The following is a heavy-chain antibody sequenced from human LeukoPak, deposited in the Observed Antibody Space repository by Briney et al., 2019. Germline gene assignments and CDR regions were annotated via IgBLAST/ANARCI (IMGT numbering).Heavy chain of an antibody. D-gene: IGHD6-6*01. CDR2: ISWDGGST. CDR1: GFTFDDYA. J-gene: IGHJ6*03. Sequence: GGSLRPSCAASGFTFDDYAMHWVRQAPGKGLEWVSLISWDGGSTYYADSVKGRFTIPRDNSKNSLYLQMNSLRAEDTALYYCAKSSYYYYMDVWGKGTTVTVSS. V-gene: IGHV3-43D*03. CDR3: AKSSYYYYMDV.